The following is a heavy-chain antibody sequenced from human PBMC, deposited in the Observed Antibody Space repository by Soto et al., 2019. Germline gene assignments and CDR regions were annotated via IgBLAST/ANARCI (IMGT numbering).Heavy chain of an antibody. CDR1: GFTFSNYN. CDR2: ISTRSHYI. CDR3: ARDSFTGYYPSDFDY. V-gene: IGHV3-21*01. J-gene: IGHJ4*02. D-gene: IGHD3-9*01. Sequence: GGSLRLSCAASGFTFSNYNMNWVRQAPGKGLEWVASISTRSHYIYYADSLKGRFTISRDNAKNSVDLQISSLRAEDTAVYYCARDSFTGYYPSDFDYWGQGTLVTVSS.